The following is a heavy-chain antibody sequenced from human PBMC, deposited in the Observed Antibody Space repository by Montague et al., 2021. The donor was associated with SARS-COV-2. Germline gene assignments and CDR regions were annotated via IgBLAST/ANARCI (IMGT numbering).Heavy chain of an antibody. Sequence: SETLSLTCGVYGGSLSGYYWSWIRQPPEKGLEWIGEINHSANTNYNPSLKSPVTISIDTSKNQFSLKMTSVTAADTATYYCASGICPVGGCYNRYYYGMNVWGQGTTVIVSS. D-gene: IGHD1-14*01. CDR2: INHSANT. CDR3: ASGICPVGGCYNRYYYGMNV. CDR1: GGSLSGYY. V-gene: IGHV4-34*01. J-gene: IGHJ6*02.